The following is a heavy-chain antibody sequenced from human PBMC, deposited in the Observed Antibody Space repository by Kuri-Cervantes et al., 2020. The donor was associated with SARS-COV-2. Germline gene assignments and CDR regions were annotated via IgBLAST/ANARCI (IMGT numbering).Heavy chain of an antibody. J-gene: IGHJ4*02. CDR2: FDPEGGET. D-gene: IGHD1-26*01. CDR3: ATVGSSTRGGSYL. CDR1: GYTLTELS. Sequence: ASVKVSCKVSGYTLTELSMHWVRQAPGKGLEWMGGFDPEGGETIYEQKFQGRVTMTEDTSTDTAYMELGSLRSEDTAVYYCATVGSSTRGGSYLWGQGTLVTVSS. V-gene: IGHV1-24*01.